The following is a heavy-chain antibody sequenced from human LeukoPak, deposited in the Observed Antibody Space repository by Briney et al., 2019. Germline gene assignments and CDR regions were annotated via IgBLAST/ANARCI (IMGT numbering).Heavy chain of an antibody. CDR1: GYTLTNYD. CDR3: ARPGGHYYYYMYV. V-gene: IGHV1-2*02. Sequence: GASVEVSCKASGYTLTNYDMHWVRQAPGQGLEWMGWINPHSGGTNYAQKFQGRVTMTRDTSISTAYLELTRLNFDDTAVYYCARPGGHYYYYMYVWGRGTTVTVSS. D-gene: IGHD3-16*01. J-gene: IGHJ6*03. CDR2: INPHSGGT.